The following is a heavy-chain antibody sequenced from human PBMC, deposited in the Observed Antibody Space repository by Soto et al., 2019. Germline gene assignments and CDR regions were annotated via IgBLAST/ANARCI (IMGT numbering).Heavy chain of an antibody. CDR2: ISGSDGRT. D-gene: IGHD5-18*01. CDR3: AKGVSQYTPLALFDY. CDR1: GFTFSSYA. Sequence: GGSLRLSCAASGFTFSSYAMSWFRQAPGKGLEWVSTISGSDGRTYSTDSVKGRFTISRDNSRNTAYLQMNSLRVEDTAVYYCAKGVSQYTPLALFDYWGRGTLVTVSS. V-gene: IGHV3-23*01. J-gene: IGHJ4*02.